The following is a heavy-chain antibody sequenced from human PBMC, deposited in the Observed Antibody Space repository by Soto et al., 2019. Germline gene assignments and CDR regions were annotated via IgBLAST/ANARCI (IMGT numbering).Heavy chain of an antibody. Sequence: SETRSLTCTVSGGSISSGDYYWSWIRQPPGKGLDWIGYIYYSGSTYYNPSLKSRVTISVDTSKNQFSLKLSSVTAADTAVYYCARAADSSGYLMDVWGQGTTVTVSS. V-gene: IGHV4-30-4*01. CDR2: IYYSGST. J-gene: IGHJ6*02. CDR3: ARAADSSGYLMDV. CDR1: GGSISSGDYY. D-gene: IGHD3-22*01.